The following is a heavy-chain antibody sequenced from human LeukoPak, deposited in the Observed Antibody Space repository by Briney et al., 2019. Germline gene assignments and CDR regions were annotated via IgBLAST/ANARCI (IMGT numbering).Heavy chain of an antibody. Sequence: GGSLRLSCTASGFTFGDYAMSWVRQAPGKGLEWVGFIRSKAYGGTTEYAASVKGRFTISRDDSKSIAYLQMNSLKTEDTAVYYCTRDLPYYYGSGSYYFDYWGQGTLVTVSS. CDR1: GFTFGDYA. CDR2: IRSKAYGGTT. CDR3: TRDLPYYYGSGSYYFDY. J-gene: IGHJ4*02. D-gene: IGHD3-10*01. V-gene: IGHV3-49*04.